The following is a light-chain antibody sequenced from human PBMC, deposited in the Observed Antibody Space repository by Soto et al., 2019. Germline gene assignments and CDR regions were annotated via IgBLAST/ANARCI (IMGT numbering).Light chain of an antibody. J-gene: IGKJ1*01. CDR1: QSIGNW. V-gene: IGKV1-5*03. Sequence: DIQMTQSPSTLSASVGDRVTISCRASQSIGNWLAWYQQKPGKAPKLLIYKASTLESGVPSRFSGSGSGTEFTLTISNLQPDDFATYYCQQYDTYRTFGQGSKVEIK. CDR2: KAS. CDR3: QQYDTYRT.